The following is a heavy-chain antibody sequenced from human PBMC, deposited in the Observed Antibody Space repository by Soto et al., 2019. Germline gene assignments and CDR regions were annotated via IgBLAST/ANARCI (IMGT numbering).Heavy chain of an antibody. CDR2: IIPIFGTA. V-gene: IGHV1-69*01. CDR3: ARGDIVVVPAATLDYDYYGMDV. CDR1: GGTFSSYA. D-gene: IGHD2-2*01. J-gene: IGHJ6*02. Sequence: QVQLVQSGAEVKKPGSSVKVSCKASGGTFSSYAISWVRQAPGQGLEWMGGIIPIFGTANYAQKFQGRVSITAAESTSTAYMELSRLRSEDTAVYYCARGDIVVVPAATLDYDYYGMDVWGPGTTVTVAS.